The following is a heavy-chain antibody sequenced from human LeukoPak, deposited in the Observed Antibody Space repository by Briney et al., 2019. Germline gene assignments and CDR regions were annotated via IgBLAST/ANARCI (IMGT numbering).Heavy chain of an antibody. CDR2: ISSSGSTI. V-gene: IGHV3-48*03. CDR1: GFTFSSYE. Sequence: GGSLRLSCAASGFTFSSYEMNWVRQAPGKGMEWVSYISSSGSTIYYADSVKGRFTISRDNAKNSLYLQMNSLGAEDTAVYYCARVRVYDYVWGSYRYTRVLDYWGQGTLVTVSS. D-gene: IGHD3-16*02. CDR3: ARVRVYDYVWGSYRYTRVLDY. J-gene: IGHJ4*02.